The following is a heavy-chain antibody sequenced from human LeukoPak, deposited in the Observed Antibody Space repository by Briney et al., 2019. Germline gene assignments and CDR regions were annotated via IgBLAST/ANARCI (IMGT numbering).Heavy chain of an antibody. V-gene: IGHV4-61*02. CDR1: GGSISSGSYY. D-gene: IGHD4-17*01. Sequence: SETLSLTCTVSGGSISSGSYYWSWIRQPAGKGLEWIGRIYTSGSTNYNPSLKSRVTISVDTSKNQFSLKLSSVTAADTAVYYCASLSRIVDYGDPFDYWGQGTLVTVSS. CDR2: IYTSGST. CDR3: ASLSRIVDYGDPFDY. J-gene: IGHJ4*02.